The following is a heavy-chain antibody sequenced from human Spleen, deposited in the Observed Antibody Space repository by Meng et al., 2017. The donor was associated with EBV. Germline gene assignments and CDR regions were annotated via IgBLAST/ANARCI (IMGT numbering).Heavy chain of an antibody. D-gene: IGHD6-13*01. CDR3: ARAPLESSSSGWFDP. V-gene: IGHV4-34*01. J-gene: IGHJ5*02. CDR2: INHSGST. CDR1: GGSFSGYY. Sequence: QVRRRRWGAGVLKPSEPMSLTCAVFGGSFSGYYWGWIRQPKGKGLEWIGEINHSGSTKYNPSLKSRVTISVDTSKNQFSLKLSSVTAADTAVYFCARAPLESSSSGWFDPWGQGTLVTVSS.